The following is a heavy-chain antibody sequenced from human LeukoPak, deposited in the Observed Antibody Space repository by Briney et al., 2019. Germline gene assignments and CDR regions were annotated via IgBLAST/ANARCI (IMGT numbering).Heavy chain of an antibody. Sequence: SETLSLTCTVSGGSISSGGYYWSWIRQHPGKGLEWIGYIYYSGSTYYNPSLKSQVTISVDTSKNQFSLKLSSVTAADTAVYYCARSQGCYYDSSGYYDQRGYFDYWGQGTLVTVSS. CDR3: ARSQGCYYDSSGYYDQRGYFDY. CDR1: GGSISSGGYY. D-gene: IGHD3-22*01. CDR2: IYYSGST. J-gene: IGHJ4*02. V-gene: IGHV4-31*01.